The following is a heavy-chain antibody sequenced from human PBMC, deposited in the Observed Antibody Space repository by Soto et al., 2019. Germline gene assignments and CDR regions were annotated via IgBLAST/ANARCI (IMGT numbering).Heavy chain of an antibody. D-gene: IGHD5-12*01. CDR2: IYYSGST. Sequence: QVHLQESGPGLVKPSQTLSLTCTVSGGSINSGGFYWGWIRQHPGKGLAWIGYIYYSGSTYYNSSLKSRVTISVDTSKNQFSLKLTSVTAADTAVYYCARGTAYSGYDYSYFDYWGQGALVTVSS. J-gene: IGHJ4*02. V-gene: IGHV4-31*03. CDR3: ARGTAYSGYDYSYFDY. CDR1: GGSINSGGFY.